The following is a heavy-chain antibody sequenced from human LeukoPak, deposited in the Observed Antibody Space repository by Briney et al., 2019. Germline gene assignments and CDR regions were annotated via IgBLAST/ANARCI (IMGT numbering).Heavy chain of an antibody. CDR2: LQNSATT. V-gene: IGHV4-61*01. J-gene: IGHJ6*02. Sequence: SETLSLTCTVSGGSVNSGSYFWSWFRQPPGKGLEWIGYLQNSATTNYTPSLESRVTISVDSSKDQFSLRVSSVTSADTAVYYCATDYSNFYGMDVWGQGTTVTVSS. CDR1: GGSVNSGSYF. D-gene: IGHD4-11*01. CDR3: ATDYSNFYGMDV.